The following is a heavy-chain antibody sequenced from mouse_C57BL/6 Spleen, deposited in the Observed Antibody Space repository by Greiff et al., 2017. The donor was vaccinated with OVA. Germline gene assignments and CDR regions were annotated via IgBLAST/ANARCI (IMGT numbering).Heavy chain of an antibody. CDR1: GYTFTDYN. V-gene: IGHV1-18*01. D-gene: IGHD1-1*01. J-gene: IGHJ2*01. CDR3: ARRDYYGSSYVGYFDY. CDR2: INPNNGGT. Sequence: VQLQQSGPELVKPGASVKIPCKASGYTFTDYNMDWVKQSHGKSLEWIGDINPNNGGTIYNQKFKGKATLTVDKSSSTAYMELRSLTSEDTAVYYCARRDYYGSSYVGYFDYWGQGTTLTVSS.